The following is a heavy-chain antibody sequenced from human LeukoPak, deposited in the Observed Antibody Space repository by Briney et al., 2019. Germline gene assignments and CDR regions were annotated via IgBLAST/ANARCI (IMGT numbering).Heavy chain of an antibody. J-gene: IGHJ4*02. CDR3: ARGTVIISSTSWFN. D-gene: IGHD2-2*01. CDR1: GYTFTGYY. CDR2: INPNSGGT. Sequence: ASVKVSCKASGYTFTGYYMHWVRQAPGQGLEWMGWINPNSGGTNYAQKFQGRVTMTRDTSISTAYMELSRLRSDDTAVYYCARGTVIISSTSWFNWGQGTLVTVSS. V-gene: IGHV1-2*02.